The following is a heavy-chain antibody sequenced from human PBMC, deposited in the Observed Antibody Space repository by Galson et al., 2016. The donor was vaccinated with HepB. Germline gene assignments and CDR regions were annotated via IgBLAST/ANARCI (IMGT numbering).Heavy chain of an antibody. D-gene: IGHD1-14*01. CDR2: VYNDVTT. J-gene: IGHJ4*01. CDR1: GFTVSNNY. V-gene: IGHV3-53*01. Sequence: SLRLSCAASGFTVSNNYMSWVRQAPGKGLEWVAFVYNDVTTSYTDSVKDRFTITTDNSKNTLYLQMKSLRADDTAVYFCAREGPYNPWEPTRYFDYWGHGTLVTVSS. CDR3: AREGPYNPWEPTRYFDY.